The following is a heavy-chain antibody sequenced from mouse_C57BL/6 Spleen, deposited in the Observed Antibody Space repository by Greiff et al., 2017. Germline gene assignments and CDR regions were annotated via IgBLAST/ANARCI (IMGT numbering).Heavy chain of an antibody. CDR2: IYPGSGNT. D-gene: IGHD2-4*01. CDR3: ARSEGSNYDYDDYAMDY. J-gene: IGHJ4*01. V-gene: IGHV1-66*01. Sequence: VQLQQSGPELVKPGASVKISCKASGYSFTSYYIHWVKQRPGQGLEWIGWIYPGSGNTKYNEKFKGKATLTADTSSSTAYMQLSSLTSEDSAVYYCARSEGSNYDYDDYAMDYWGQGTSVTVSS. CDR1: GYSFTSYY.